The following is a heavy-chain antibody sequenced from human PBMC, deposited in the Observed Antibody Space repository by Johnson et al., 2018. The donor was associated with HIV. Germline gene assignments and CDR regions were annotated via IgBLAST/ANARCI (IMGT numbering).Heavy chain of an antibody. Sequence: VQLVESGGGLVQPGGSRRLSCAASGFMFSTYWMSWVRQAPGKGLEWVANIKHDGREEYYVASVRGRFTISRDNAKKSLYLQMNSLKNEDTGVYFCTADPIFLGYYFHSSPWGQGTMVTVSS. CDR2: IKHDGREE. J-gene: IGHJ3*01. V-gene: IGHV3-7*05. CDR3: TADPIFLGYYFHSSP. D-gene: IGHD3-22*01. CDR1: GFMFSTYW.